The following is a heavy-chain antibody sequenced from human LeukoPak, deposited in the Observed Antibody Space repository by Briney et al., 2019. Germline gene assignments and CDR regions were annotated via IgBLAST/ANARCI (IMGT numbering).Heavy chain of an antibody. J-gene: IGHJ4*02. Sequence: GGSLRLSCAASGFTFSTYWMHWVRQAPGKGLVWVSRINSDGSSTSYADFVKGRFTISRDNAKNTLYLQMNSLRAEDTAVYYCASTSSPGYSSGWFGEVDYWGQGTLVTVSS. D-gene: IGHD6-19*01. CDR1: GFTFSTYW. CDR2: INSDGSST. CDR3: ASTSSPGYSSGWFGEVDY. V-gene: IGHV3-74*01.